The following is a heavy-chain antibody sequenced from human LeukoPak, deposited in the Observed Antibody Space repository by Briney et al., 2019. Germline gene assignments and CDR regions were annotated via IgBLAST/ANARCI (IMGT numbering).Heavy chain of an antibody. CDR3: ARDVGCSSVTCYLDS. D-gene: IGHD2-2*01. CDR2: INWNGDTT. Sequence: GGSLRLSCAASGFTFEAYTMHWVRQAPGKGLEWVSLINWNGDTTYYSDSVRGRFSISRDNSKHPLYLQMNRLRTEDTAFYYCARDVGCSSVTCYLDSWGQGTQVTVSS. J-gene: IGHJ4*02. CDR1: GFTFEAYT. V-gene: IGHV3-43*01.